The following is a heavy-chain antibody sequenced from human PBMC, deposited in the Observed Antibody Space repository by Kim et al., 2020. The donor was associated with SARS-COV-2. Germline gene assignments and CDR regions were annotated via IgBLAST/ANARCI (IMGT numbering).Heavy chain of an antibody. D-gene: IGHD3-10*01. Sequence: DTYYSGSVKGRFTISRDNAKNSFYLQMDSLRAGDTAVYYCVRESSGGAFGNWGQGTLVTVSS. V-gene: IGHV3-13*01. J-gene: IGHJ4*02. CDR2: DT. CDR3: VRESSGGAFGN.